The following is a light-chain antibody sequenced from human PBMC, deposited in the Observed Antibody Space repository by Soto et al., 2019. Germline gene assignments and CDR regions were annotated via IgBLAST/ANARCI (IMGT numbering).Light chain of an antibody. Sequence: QSVLTQPPSASGSPGQSVTISCTATSSDVGGYNYVSWYQQHPGKAPKLMIYEVSKRHSGVPDRFSGSKSGNTAALTVSGLQAEDEAYYYCSSYAGSVLFGGGTKLTVL. J-gene: IGLJ2*01. CDR3: SSYAGSVL. CDR2: EVS. V-gene: IGLV2-8*01. CDR1: SSDVGGYNY.